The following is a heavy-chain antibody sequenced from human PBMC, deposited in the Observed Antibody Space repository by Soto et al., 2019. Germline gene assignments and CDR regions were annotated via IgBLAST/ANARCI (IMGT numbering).Heavy chain of an antibody. D-gene: IGHD3-3*01. Sequence: GGSLRLSCAASGFTFSSYAMSWVRQAPGKGLEWITSINGGSTTYYADSVKGRFTISRDNSKNTLYLQMNSLRAEDTAVYYCAKDKDWSGVYGMDVWGQGTTVTVSS. V-gene: IGHV3-23*01. CDR3: AKDKDWSGVYGMDV. CDR1: GFTFSSYA. CDR2: INGGSTT. J-gene: IGHJ6*02.